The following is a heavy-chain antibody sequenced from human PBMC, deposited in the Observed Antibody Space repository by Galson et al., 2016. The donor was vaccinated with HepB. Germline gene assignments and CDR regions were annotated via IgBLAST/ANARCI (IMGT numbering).Heavy chain of an antibody. Sequence: SLRLSCATSGVTVGNDYMTWVRQAPGKGLEVVSSISRSGDSTDYADSVKGRFTIPRDNSKNTLSLQMNSLTADDTAIYYCVQGSTAPAVWGKGTTVTVSS. CDR2: ISRSGDST. CDR1: GVTVGNDY. D-gene: IGHD1-26*01. CDR3: VQGSTAPAV. J-gene: IGHJ6*04. V-gene: IGHV3-23*01.